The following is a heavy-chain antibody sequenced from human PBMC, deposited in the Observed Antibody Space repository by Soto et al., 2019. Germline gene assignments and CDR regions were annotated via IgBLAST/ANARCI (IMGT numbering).Heavy chain of an antibody. CDR1: RYTFTSYA. Sequence: ASVKVSCKASRYTFTSYAMHWVRQAPGQRLEWMGWINAGNGNTKYSQKFQGRVTITRDTSASTAYMELSSLRSEDTAVYYCARGVLLWFGEFLGMDVWGQGTTVTVSS. CDR2: INAGNGNT. J-gene: IGHJ6*02. V-gene: IGHV1-3*01. D-gene: IGHD3-10*01. CDR3: ARGVLLWFGEFLGMDV.